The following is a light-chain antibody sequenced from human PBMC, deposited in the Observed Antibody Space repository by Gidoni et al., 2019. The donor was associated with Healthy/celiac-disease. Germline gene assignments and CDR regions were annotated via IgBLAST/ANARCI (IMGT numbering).Light chain of an antibody. CDR2: GAS. V-gene: IGKV3-20*01. J-gene: IGKJ2*01. CDR1: QSVSSSY. Sequence: EIVLPQSPGTLSLSPGERATLSCRASQSVSSSYLAWYQQKPGQAPRLLIYGASSRATGIPDRFGGSGSGTDFTLTISRLEPEDFAVYYCQQYGSSPVTFGQGTKLEIK. CDR3: QQYGSSPVT.